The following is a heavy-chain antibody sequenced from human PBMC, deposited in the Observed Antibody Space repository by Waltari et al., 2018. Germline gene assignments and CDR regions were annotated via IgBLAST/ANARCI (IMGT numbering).Heavy chain of an antibody. CDR3: AKARRHDYGDSLGY. Sequence: EVQLLESGGGLVQPGGSLRLSCAASGFTFSSHAMSWVRQAPGKGLEWVSVIYSGGSTYYADSVKGRFTISRDNSKNTLYLQMNSLRAEDTAVYYCAKARRHDYGDSLGYWGQGTLVTVSS. CDR1: GFTFSSHA. CDR2: IYSGGST. D-gene: IGHD4-17*01. J-gene: IGHJ4*02. V-gene: IGHV3-23*03.